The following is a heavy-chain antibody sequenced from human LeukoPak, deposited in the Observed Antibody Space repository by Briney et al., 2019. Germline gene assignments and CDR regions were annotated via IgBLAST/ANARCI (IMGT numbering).Heavy chain of an antibody. CDR1: GYTCTSYD. J-gene: IGHJ4*02. Sequence: ASVKGSCKTSGYTCTSYDIDGVRQANEQGLEWMGWMNPNSGNTGYAQKFQGRVTMTRNTSISTAYMELSSLRSEDTAVYYCARDPGVAAAGYFDYWGQGTLVTVSS. CDR3: ARDPGVAAAGYFDY. V-gene: IGHV1-8*01. D-gene: IGHD6-13*01. CDR2: MNPNSGNT.